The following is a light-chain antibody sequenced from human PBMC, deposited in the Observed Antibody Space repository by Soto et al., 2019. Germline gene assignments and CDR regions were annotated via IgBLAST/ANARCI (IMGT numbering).Light chain of an antibody. CDR1: SSEVGAYNF. CDR3: YSYTTSSTYV. Sequence: QSVLTQPPSLSGSPGQSITTSCTGTSSEVGAYNFVSWYQQHPATVPKLMIYHVNNRPSGVSDRFSGSKSGNTASLTISGLQAEDEAYYYCYSYTTSSTYVFGTGTKVTVL. J-gene: IGLJ1*01. CDR2: HVN. V-gene: IGLV2-14*01.